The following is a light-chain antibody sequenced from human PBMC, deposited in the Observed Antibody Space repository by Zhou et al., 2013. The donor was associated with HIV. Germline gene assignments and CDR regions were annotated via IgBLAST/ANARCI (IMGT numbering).Light chain of an antibody. CDR1: QSVAADY. CDR3: QQYGNSPTT. J-gene: IGKJ1*01. V-gene: IGKV3-20*01. CDR2: AAS. Sequence: DIVLTQSPGTLSLSPGERATLSCRATQSVAADYLAWYQQKPGQAPRLLIYAASSRATGVPDRFSGSGSRADFTLTISRVEPEDFAVYFCQQYGNSPTTFGQGTKVGNQT.